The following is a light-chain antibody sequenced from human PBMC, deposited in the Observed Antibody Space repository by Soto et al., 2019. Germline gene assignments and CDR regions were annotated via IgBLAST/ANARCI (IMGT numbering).Light chain of an antibody. CDR2: ENN. J-gene: IGLJ3*02. V-gene: IGLV1-51*02. CDR3: ETWDSSLSAGV. CDR1: SSNIGNNY. Sequence: QSALTQPPSVSAAPGQKVTISCSGSSSNIGNNYVSWYQQLPGTAPKLLIYENNKRPSGIPDRFSGSKSGTSATLGITGLQTGDEADYYCETWDSSLSAGVFGGGTKLTVL.